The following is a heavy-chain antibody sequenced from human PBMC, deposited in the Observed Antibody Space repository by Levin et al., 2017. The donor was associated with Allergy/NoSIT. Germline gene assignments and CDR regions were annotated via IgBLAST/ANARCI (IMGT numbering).Heavy chain of an antibody. J-gene: IGHJ4*02. CDR3: GREGTGGYRFIFDDSDY. CDR1: GGSISKSIYS. Sequence: PSETLSLTCTVSGGSISKSIYSWGWIRQPPGKGLEWIGTFHYSGSPYYNPSLTSRVSISIDTSKNQFSLNLSSVTAADTAIYYCGREGTGGYRFIFDDSDYWGRGTLVTVSS. CDR2: FHYSGSP. V-gene: IGHV4-39*07. D-gene: IGHD5-18*01.